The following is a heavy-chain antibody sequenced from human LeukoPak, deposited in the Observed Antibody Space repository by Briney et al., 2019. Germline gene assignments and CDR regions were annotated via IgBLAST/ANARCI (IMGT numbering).Heavy chain of an antibody. CDR2: INSDGSST. V-gene: IGHV3-74*01. D-gene: IGHD3-10*01. CDR3: AREGTRLAYDAFDI. Sequence: GGSLRLSCAASGFTFSSYWMHWVRQAPGKGLVWVSRINSDGSSTSYADSVKGRFTISRDNSKNTLYLQMNSLRAEDTAVYYCAREGTRLAYDAFDIWGQGTMVTVSS. J-gene: IGHJ3*02. CDR1: GFTFSSYW.